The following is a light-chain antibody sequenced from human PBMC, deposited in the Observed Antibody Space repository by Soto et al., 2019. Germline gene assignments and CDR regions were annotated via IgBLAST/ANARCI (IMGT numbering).Light chain of an antibody. Sequence: QSVLTQPPSASGTPGQRVTISCSGSSSNIGSSTVNWYQQLPGTAPKLLIYSNNQRPSGVPDRFSGSKSGTSASLAISGLQSEDEADYYCAAWDDSLNGNYVFGTGTKVPVL. CDR2: SNN. CDR3: AAWDDSLNGNYV. CDR1: SSNIGSST. V-gene: IGLV1-44*01. J-gene: IGLJ1*01.